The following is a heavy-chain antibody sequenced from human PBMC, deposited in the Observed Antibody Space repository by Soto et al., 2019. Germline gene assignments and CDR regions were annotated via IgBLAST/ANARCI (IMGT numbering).Heavy chain of an antibody. Sequence: QVQLQESGPGLVKPSQTLSLTCTVSGGSISSGGYYWSWIRQHPGKGLEWIGYIYYSGSTYYNPFLKSRVXXSXDXCKNQFSLKLSSVTAADTAVYYCARAAARGGGNIDYWGQGTLVTVSS. J-gene: IGHJ4*02. CDR1: GGSISSGGYY. CDR3: ARAAARGGGNIDY. D-gene: IGHD2-15*01. V-gene: IGHV4-31*03. CDR2: IYYSGST.